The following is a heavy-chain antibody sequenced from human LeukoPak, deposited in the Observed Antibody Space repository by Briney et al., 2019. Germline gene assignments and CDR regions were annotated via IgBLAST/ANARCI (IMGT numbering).Heavy chain of an antibody. CDR2: VYQSGYT. CDR3: ARYNYGYDALDF. Sequence: TSETLSLTCNVSGASIISTNWWNWVRQPPGKGLEWIGEVYQSGYTKYNPSLKSRVTISVDKSKNQFSLRLNSVTAADTAVYYCARYNYGYDALDFWGQGTMVTVSS. J-gene: IGHJ3*01. D-gene: IGHD5-18*01. V-gene: IGHV4-4*02. CDR1: GASIISTNW.